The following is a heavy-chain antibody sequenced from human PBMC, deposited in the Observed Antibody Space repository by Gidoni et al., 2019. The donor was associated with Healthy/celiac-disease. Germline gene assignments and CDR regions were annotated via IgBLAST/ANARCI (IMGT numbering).Heavy chain of an antibody. CDR1: GGTFSSYA. V-gene: IGHV1-69*01. CDR3: ARDRASELRITMIVDPENDAFDI. J-gene: IGHJ3*02. CDR2: IIPIFGTA. Sequence: QVQLVQSGAEVKKPGSSVKVSCKASGGTFSSYAISWVRQAPGQGLEWMGGIIPIFGTANYAQKFQGRVTITADESTSTAYMELSSLRSEDTAVYYCARDRASELRITMIVDPENDAFDIWGQGTMVTVSS. D-gene: IGHD3-22*01.